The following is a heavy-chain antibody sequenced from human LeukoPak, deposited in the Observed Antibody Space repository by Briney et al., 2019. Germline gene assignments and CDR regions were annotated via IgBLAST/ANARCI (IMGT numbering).Heavy chain of an antibody. Sequence: GRSLRLSCAASGFTFSNYAMYWVRQAPGKGLEWVAVISYDGSNKNYADSVKGRFTISRDNSKNTLYLQMNSLRAEDTAVYYCARESVAGSYFGYWGQGTLVTVSS. V-gene: IGHV3-30*04. CDR2: ISYDGSNK. J-gene: IGHJ4*02. D-gene: IGHD6-19*01. CDR3: ARESVAGSYFGY. CDR1: GFTFSNYA.